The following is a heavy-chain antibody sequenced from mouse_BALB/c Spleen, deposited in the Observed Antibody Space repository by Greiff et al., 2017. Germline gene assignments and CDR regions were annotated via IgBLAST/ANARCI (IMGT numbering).Heavy chain of an antibody. Sequence: QVQLKESGPDLVAPSQSLSITCTVSGFSLTSYGVHWVRQPPGKGLEWLVVIWSDGSTTYNSALKSRLSISKDNSKSQVFLKMNSLQTDDTAMYYCARSSRDGYYEGFAYWGQGTLVTVSA. D-gene: IGHD2-3*01. CDR1: GFSLTSYG. J-gene: IGHJ3*01. V-gene: IGHV2-6-2*01. CDR3: ARSSRDGYYEGFAY. CDR2: IWSDGST.